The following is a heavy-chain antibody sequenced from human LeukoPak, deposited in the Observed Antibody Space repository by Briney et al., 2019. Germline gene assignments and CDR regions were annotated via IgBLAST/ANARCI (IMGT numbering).Heavy chain of an antibody. V-gene: IGHV3-23*01. CDR1: VFTFSSYS. J-gene: IGHJ4*02. Sequence: PGGSLRLSCAASVFTFSSYSMSWVRQAPGKGLEWVSIITGTGGKYYGDSVKGRFVLSRDNSKNTVYMQMSSLRAEDTATYYCAKDYCRDGNCPFPFLDSWGQGTQVTVSS. D-gene: IGHD2-15*01. CDR3: AKDYCRDGNCPFPFLDS. CDR2: ITGTGGK.